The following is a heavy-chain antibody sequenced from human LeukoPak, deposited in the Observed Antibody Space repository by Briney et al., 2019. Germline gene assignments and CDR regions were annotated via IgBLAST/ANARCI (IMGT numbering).Heavy chain of an antibody. Sequence: PGGSLRLSCAASGFTFGDYYMSWIRQAPGKGLEWVSYISSSGSTIYYADSVKGRFTISRDNAKNSLYLQMNSLRAEDTAVYYCARAYYYDSRFSPILDPWGQGTLVTVSS. CDR3: ARAYYYDSRFSPILDP. D-gene: IGHD3-22*01. CDR1: GFTFGDYY. V-gene: IGHV3-11*01. J-gene: IGHJ5*02. CDR2: ISSSGSTI.